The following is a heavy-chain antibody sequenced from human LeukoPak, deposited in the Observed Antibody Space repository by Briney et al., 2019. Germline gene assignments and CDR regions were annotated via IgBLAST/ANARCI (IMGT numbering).Heavy chain of an antibody. D-gene: IGHD6-6*01. Sequence: GGSLRLSCAASGFTFSSYAMHWVRQAPGKGLEWVAVISYDGSNKYYADSVKGRFTISRDNSKNTLYLQMNSLRAEDTAVYYCARDPYSSSPKNWFDPWGQGTLVTVSS. CDR3: ARDPYSSSPKNWFDP. V-gene: IGHV3-30-3*01. J-gene: IGHJ5*02. CDR1: GFTFSSYA. CDR2: ISYDGSNK.